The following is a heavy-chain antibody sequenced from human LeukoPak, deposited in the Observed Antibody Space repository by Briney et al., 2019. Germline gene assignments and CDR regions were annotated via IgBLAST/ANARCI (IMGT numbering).Heavy chain of an antibody. V-gene: IGHV1-3*01. CDR1: GYTFINYA. D-gene: IGHD6-13*01. CDR2: INAVNGNT. J-gene: IGHJ4*02. Sequence: ASVKVSCKASGYTFINYAINWGRQAPGQGLEWVGWINAVNGNTKYSPKFQGRVPITRDTSASTAYMELSSLTSEDTAVYYCARGPRAAADDYWGQGTLVTVSS. CDR3: ARGPRAAADDY.